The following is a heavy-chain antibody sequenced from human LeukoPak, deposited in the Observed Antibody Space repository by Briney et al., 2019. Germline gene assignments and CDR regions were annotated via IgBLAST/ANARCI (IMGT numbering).Heavy chain of an antibody. D-gene: IGHD3-3*01. CDR1: GGSFSGYY. V-gene: IGHV4-34*01. CDR2: INHSGST. Sequence: SEALSLTCAVYGGSFSGYYWSWICQPPGKGLEWIGEINHSGSTNYNPSLKSRVTISVETSKNKFSLKLSSVTAADTAVYYCARGWWGIYDFWSGYPTWFDPWGQGTLVTVSS. CDR3: ARGWWGIYDFWSGYPTWFDP. J-gene: IGHJ5*02.